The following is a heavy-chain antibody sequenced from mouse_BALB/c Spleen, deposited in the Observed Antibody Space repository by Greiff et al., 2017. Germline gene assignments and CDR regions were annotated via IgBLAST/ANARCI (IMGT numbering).Heavy chain of an antibody. CDR1: GFTFTDYY. V-gene: IGHV7-3*02. J-gene: IGHJ3*01. Sequence: EVQGVESGGGLVQPGGSLRLSCATSGFTFTDYYMSWVRQPPGKALEWLGFIRNKANGYTTEYSASVKGRFTISRDNSQSILYLQMNTLRAEDSATYYCARDIGRGFAYWGQGTLVTVSA. CDR2: IRNKANGYTT. CDR3: ARDIGRGFAY. D-gene: IGHD3-3*01.